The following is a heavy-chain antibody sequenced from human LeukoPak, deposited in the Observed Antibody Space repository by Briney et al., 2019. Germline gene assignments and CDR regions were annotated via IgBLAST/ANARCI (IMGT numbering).Heavy chain of an antibody. CDR2: IYYSGST. CDR3: ARERGPPFDY. CDR1: GGSISSSSYY. J-gene: IGHJ4*02. V-gene: IGHV4-39*07. Sequence: PSETLSLTCTVSGGSISSSSYYWGWIRQPPGKGLEWIGSIYYSGSTYYNPSLKSRVTISVDTSKNQFSLKLSSVTAADTAVYYCARERGPPFDYWGQGTLVTVSS.